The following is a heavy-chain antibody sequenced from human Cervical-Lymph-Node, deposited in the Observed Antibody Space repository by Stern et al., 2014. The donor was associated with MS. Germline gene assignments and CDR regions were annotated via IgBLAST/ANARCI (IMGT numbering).Heavy chain of an antibody. CDR2: IDWDDDK. Sequence: QVTLRESGPALVRPTQTLTLTCTFSGFSLTTSGMCVAWIRQPPGKALEWLARIDWDDDKYYNTSLKTRLTISKDPSKNQVVLTMTNMDPVDTATYYCARTRFSSGWYYFDYWGQGTLVTVSS. D-gene: IGHD6-19*01. CDR3: ARTRFSSGWYYFDY. J-gene: IGHJ4*02. CDR1: GFSLTTSGMC. V-gene: IGHV2-70*15.